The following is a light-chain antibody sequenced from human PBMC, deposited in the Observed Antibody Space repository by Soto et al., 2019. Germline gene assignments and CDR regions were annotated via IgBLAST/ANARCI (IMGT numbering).Light chain of an antibody. CDR3: QQYDDLPIT. CDR1: QDISDN. J-gene: IGKJ5*01. V-gene: IGKV1-33*01. Sequence: DIQMTQSPSSLSTSVGDRFTITFQASQDISDNLNWYQQKQGKAPKVLISDVSNLETGVSSRFSGSGSGTDFTFTISSLQAEDVATYYCQQYDDLPITFGQGTRLEI. CDR2: DVS.